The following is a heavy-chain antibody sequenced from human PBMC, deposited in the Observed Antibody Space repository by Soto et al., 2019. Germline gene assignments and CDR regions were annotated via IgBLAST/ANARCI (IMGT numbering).Heavy chain of an antibody. J-gene: IGHJ3*02. D-gene: IGHD3-9*01. V-gene: IGHV4-59*01. Sequence: ETLFLSYRVCGVSISSYDRGWIRQTPGKGLEWIGYIYYSGSTNYNPSLKSRVTISEDTSRNQLSLKLSPVTAADTAVYYCARTFYDIVSGYYSSPVFDIRGQRTMVIV. CDR2: IYYSGST. CDR1: GVSISSYD. CDR3: ARTFYDIVSGYYSSPVFDI.